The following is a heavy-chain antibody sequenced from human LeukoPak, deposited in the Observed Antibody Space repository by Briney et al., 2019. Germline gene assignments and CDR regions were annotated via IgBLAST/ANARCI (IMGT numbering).Heavy chain of an antibody. Sequence: GGSLRLSCAASGFTFSSYGMHWVRQAPGKGLEWVAFIRYDGSNKYYADSVKGRFTISRDNSKNTLYLQMNSLRAEDTAVYYCAKGGGSYFTHFDYWGQGTLVTVSS. V-gene: IGHV3-30*02. CDR2: IRYDGSNK. D-gene: IGHD1-26*01. CDR1: GFTFSSYG. CDR3: AKGGGSYFTHFDY. J-gene: IGHJ4*02.